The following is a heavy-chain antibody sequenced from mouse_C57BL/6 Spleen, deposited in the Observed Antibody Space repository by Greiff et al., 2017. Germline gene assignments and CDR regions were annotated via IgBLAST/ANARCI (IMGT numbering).Heavy chain of an antibody. Sequence: VKLVESGAELARPGASVKLSCKASGYTFTSYGISWVKQRTGQGLEWIGEIYPRSGNTYYNEKFKGKATLTADKSSSTAYMELRSLTSEDSAVYFCARRDYYDAMDYWGQGTSVTVSS. V-gene: IGHV1-81*01. D-gene: IGHD2-4*01. CDR2: IYPRSGNT. CDR1: GYTFTSYG. CDR3: ARRDYYDAMDY. J-gene: IGHJ4*01.